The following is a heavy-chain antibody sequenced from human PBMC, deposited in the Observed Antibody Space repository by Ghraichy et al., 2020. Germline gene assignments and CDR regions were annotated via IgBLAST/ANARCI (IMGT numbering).Heavy chain of an antibody. J-gene: IGHJ2*01. V-gene: IGHV3-30*02. D-gene: IGHD3-22*01. CDR1: GFTFSSYG. Sequence: GGSLRLSCAASGFTFSSYGMHWVRQAPGKGLEWVAFIRYDGSNKYYADSVKGRFTISRDNSKNTLYLQMNSLRAEDTAVYYCARIEYYYDSSGYTFDLWGRGTLVTVSS. CDR2: IRYDGSNK. CDR3: ARIEYYYDSSGYTFDL.